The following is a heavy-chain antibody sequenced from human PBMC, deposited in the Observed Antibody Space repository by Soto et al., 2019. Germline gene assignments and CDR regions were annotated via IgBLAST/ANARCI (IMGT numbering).Heavy chain of an antibody. CDR2: IYSGGST. CDR3: ANLFDDY. J-gene: IGHJ4*02. CDR1: GFTFTDYY. V-gene: IGHV3-53*01. D-gene: IGHD3-9*01. Sequence: PGGSLRLSCATSGFTFTDYYMTWIRQAPGKGLEWVSVIYSGGSTSYADSVRGRFTISRDKSKNTLYLQMNSLRPEDTAVYYCANLFDDYWGQGTLVTVSS.